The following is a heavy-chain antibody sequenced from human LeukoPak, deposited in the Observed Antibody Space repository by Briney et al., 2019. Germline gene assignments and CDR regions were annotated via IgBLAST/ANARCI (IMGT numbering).Heavy chain of an antibody. CDR2: INPNSGDT. CDR3: ARVRYRLAETYIDY. Sequence: ASVKVSCKASGDTFRRFAMSWVRQAPGQGLEWMGWINPNSGDTNYAQKFQGRVTMTRDTSISTAYMELSRLRSDDTAVYYCARVRYRLAETYIDYWGQGTLVTVSS. V-gene: IGHV1-2*02. CDR1: GDTFRRFA. D-gene: IGHD3-16*01. J-gene: IGHJ4*02.